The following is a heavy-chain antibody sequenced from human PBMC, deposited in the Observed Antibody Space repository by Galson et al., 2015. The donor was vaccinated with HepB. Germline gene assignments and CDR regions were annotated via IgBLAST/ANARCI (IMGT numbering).Heavy chain of an antibody. CDR1: GFTVSSNY. CDR3: ARHLVDAFDY. CDR2: IYSGGST. D-gene: IGHD6-6*01. V-gene: IGHV3-53*01. J-gene: IGHJ4*02. Sequence: LRLSCAASGFTVSSNYMSWVRQAPGKGLEWVSVIYSGGSTYYADSVKGRFTISRDNSKNTLYLQMNSLRAEDTAVYYCARHLVDAFDYWGQGTLVTVSS.